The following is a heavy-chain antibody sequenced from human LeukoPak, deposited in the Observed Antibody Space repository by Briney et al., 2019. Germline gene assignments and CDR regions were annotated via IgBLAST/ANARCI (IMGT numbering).Heavy chain of an antibody. Sequence: KSSETLSLTCAVYGGSFSGYYWSWSRQPPGKGLEWIGEINHSGSTNYNPSLKSRVTISVDTSKNQFSLKLSSVTAADTAVYYCAKDSTAMADYYYYGMDVWGQGTTVTVSS. CDR2: INHSGST. D-gene: IGHD5-18*01. CDR3: AKDSTAMADYYYYGMDV. V-gene: IGHV4-34*01. J-gene: IGHJ6*02. CDR1: GGSFSGYY.